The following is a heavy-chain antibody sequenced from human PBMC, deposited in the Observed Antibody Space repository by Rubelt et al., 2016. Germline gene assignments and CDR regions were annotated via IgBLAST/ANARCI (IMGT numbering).Heavy chain of an antibody. D-gene: IGHD3-3*01. J-gene: IGHJ5*02. V-gene: IGHV1-46*01. CDR1: GYTFTSYY. CDR2: INPSGGST. CDR3: ARSPRYDFEDNWFDP. Sequence: QVQLVQSGAEVKKPGASVKVSCKASGYTFTSYYMHWVRQAPGQGLEWMGIINPSGGSTSYARNFQGRVTMTRDTSTSTVYMERSSLRSEDTAVYYCARSPRYDFEDNWFDPWGQGTLATVSS.